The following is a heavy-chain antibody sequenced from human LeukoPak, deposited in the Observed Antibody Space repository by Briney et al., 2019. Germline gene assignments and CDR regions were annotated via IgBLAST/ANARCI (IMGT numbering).Heavy chain of an antibody. Sequence: SVKVSCKASGGTFSSYAISWVRQAPGQGLEWMGGIIPIFGTANYAQKFQGRVTITADKSTSTAYMEPSSLRSEDTAVYYCARGSSWYDQVDYWGQGTLVTVSS. D-gene: IGHD6-13*01. CDR2: IIPIFGTA. V-gene: IGHV1-69*06. CDR3: ARGSSWYDQVDY. CDR1: GGTFSSYA. J-gene: IGHJ4*02.